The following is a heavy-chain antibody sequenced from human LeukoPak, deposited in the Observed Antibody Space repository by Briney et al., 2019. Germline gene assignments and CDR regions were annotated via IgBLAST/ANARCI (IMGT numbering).Heavy chain of an antibody. V-gene: IGHV4-59*01. D-gene: IGHD2-2*02. Sequence: PSETLSLTCTVSGGSINNYYWSWIRQSPGKGLEWIGYIYYSGSTIYNPSLRGRVTMSRDTSKNQFSLKLSSVTAADTAVYYCARYYCSSATCYIWWFDSWGQGTLVTVSS. CDR2: IYYSGST. CDR3: ARYYCSSATCYIWWFDS. CDR1: GGSINNYY. J-gene: IGHJ5*01.